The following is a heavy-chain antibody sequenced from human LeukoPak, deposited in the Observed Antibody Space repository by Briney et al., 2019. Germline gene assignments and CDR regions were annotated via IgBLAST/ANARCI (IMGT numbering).Heavy chain of an antibody. V-gene: IGHV4-34*01. D-gene: IGHD2-2*01. CDR1: GGSFSGYY. CDR2: INHSGST. CDR3: ARGGGRYCSSTSCSTPDY. J-gene: IGHJ4*02. Sequence: SETLSLTCAVYGGSFSGYYWSWIRQPPGKGLEWIGEINHSGSTNYNPSLKSRVTISVDTSKNQFSLKLSSVTAAATAVYYCARGGGRYCSSTSCSTPDYWGQGTLVTVSS.